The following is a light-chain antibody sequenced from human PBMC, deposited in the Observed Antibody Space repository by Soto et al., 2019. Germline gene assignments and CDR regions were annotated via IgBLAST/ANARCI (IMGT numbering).Light chain of an antibody. J-gene: IGKJ4*01. V-gene: IGKV3-11*01. CDR2: DAS. CDR3: HRYNSVPLT. Sequence: EIVLTQSPATLSLSPGERATLSCRASQSVSSYLAWYQQKPGQAPRLLIYDASNRATGIPARFSGSGSGTDFTLTISSLEPEDVATYFCHRYNSVPLTFGGGTRVEIK. CDR1: QSVSSY.